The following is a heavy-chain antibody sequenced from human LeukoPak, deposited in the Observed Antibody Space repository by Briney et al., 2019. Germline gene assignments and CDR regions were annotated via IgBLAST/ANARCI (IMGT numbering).Heavy chain of an antibody. CDR2: MYPGDSDT. D-gene: IGHD4-23*01. CDR3: GRHLYGGNSAIDY. J-gene: IGHJ4*02. CDR1: GCSFTSYW. Sequence: GDSLKISCKGSGCSFTSYWIGWVRQMPGKGLEWMGIMYPGDSDTRYSPSFQGQVTISVDKSISTAYLQWSSLKASDTAMYYCGRHLYGGNSAIDYWGQGTLVTVSS. V-gene: IGHV5-51*01.